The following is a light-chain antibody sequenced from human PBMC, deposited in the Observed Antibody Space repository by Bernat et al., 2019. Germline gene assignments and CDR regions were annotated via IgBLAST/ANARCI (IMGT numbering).Light chain of an antibody. Sequence: DIQMTQSPSTLSASVGDRVTITCRASQSISSWLAWYQQKPGKVPKLLIYKASSLASGVPSRFSGSGSVTEFNLTISSLQPDDFATYYCQQYNSYSLITFGQVTRLEIK. J-gene: IGKJ5*01. CDR1: QSISSW. V-gene: IGKV1-5*03. CDR2: KAS. CDR3: QQYNSYSLIT.